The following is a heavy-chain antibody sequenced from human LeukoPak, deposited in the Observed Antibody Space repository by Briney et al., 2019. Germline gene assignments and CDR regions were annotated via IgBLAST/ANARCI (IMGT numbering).Heavy chain of an antibody. V-gene: IGHV3-11*01. CDR2: ISSSGSTI. Sequence: PGGSLRLSCAASGFTFSDYYMSWIRQAQGKGLEWVSYISSSGSTIYYADSVKGRFTISRDNAKNSLYLQMNSLRAEDTAVYYCARVQPHYYDSSGYPPDYWGQGTLVTVSS. CDR1: GFTFSDYY. J-gene: IGHJ4*02. D-gene: IGHD3-22*01. CDR3: ARVQPHYYDSSGYPPDY.